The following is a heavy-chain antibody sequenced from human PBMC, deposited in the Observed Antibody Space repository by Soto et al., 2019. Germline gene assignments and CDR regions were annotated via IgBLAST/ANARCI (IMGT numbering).Heavy chain of an antibody. CDR3: ASAGYSGYEIDY. CDR2: IYYSGST. CDR1: GGSITTYQ. J-gene: IGHJ4*02. V-gene: IGHV4-59*01. D-gene: IGHD5-12*01. Sequence: SETLSLTCTVSGGSITTYQWSWIRQPPGKGLEWIGYIYYSGSTNYNPSLKSRVTISVDTSKNQLSLKLSSVTAADTAVYYCASAGYSGYEIDYWGQGTLVTVSS.